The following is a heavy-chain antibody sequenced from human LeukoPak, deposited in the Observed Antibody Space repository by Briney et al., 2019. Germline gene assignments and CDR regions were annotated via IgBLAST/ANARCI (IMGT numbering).Heavy chain of an antibody. D-gene: IGHD2-2*01. CDR2: INPSGGST. V-gene: IGHV1-46*01. Sequence: ASVKVSCKASGYTFTSYYMHWVRQAPGQGLEWMGIINPSGGSTSYAQKFQGRVTMTRDTSTSTVYMELSSPRSEDTAVYYCARDPPYCSSTSCYGARSYYYYGMDVWGQGTTVTVSS. CDR1: GYTFTSYY. J-gene: IGHJ6*02. CDR3: ARDPPYCSSTSCYGARSYYYYGMDV.